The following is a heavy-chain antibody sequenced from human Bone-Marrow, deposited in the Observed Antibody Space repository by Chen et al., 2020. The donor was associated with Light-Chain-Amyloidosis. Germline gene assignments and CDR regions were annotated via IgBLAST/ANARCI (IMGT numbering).Heavy chain of an antibody. V-gene: IGHV1-69*06. J-gene: IGHJ6*02. CDR1: GGTFSSYA. Sequence: QVQLVQSGAEVKKPGSSVKVSCKASGGTFSSYAISWVRQAPGQGLEWMGGIIPIFGTANYAQKFQGRVTITADKSTSTAYMELSSLRSEDTAVYYCASRRGGIHGPARYYYYCGMDVWGQGTTVTVSS. CDR2: IIPIFGTA. D-gene: IGHD6-13*01. CDR3: ASRRGGIHGPARYYYYCGMDV.